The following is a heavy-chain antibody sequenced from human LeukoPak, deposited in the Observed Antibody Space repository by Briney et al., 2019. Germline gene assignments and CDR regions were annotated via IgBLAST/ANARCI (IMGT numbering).Heavy chain of an antibody. Sequence: GASVKVSCKVPGYTLTDLSIHWVRQAPGKGLEWMGGFDPEDGETIYAQNFQGRVTMTEDTSTNTAYMELSSLRSEDTAVYYCATTGDYNFWSGYSFDYWGQGTLVTASS. CDR3: ATTGDYNFWSGYSFDY. D-gene: IGHD3-3*01. CDR2: FDPEDGET. J-gene: IGHJ4*02. CDR1: GYTLTDLS. V-gene: IGHV1-24*01.